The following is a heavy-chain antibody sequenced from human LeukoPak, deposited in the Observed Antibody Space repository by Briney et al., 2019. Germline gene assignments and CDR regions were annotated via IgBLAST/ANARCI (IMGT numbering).Heavy chain of an antibody. D-gene: IGHD4-17*01. CDR3: ARGYGDYQD. CDR2: IYYSGST. J-gene: IGHJ1*01. CDR1: GFTFSSYA. V-gene: IGHV4-59*01. Sequence: GSLRLSCAASGFTFSSYAMSWIRQPPGKGLEWIGYIYYSGSTNYNPSLKSRVTISVDTSKNQFSLKLSSVTAADTAVYYCARGYGDYQDWGQVTLVTVSS.